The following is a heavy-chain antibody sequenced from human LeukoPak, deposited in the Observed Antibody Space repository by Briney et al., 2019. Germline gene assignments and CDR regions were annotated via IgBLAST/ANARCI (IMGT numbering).Heavy chain of an antibody. D-gene: IGHD6-13*01. V-gene: IGHV4-31*03. CDR1: GGSISSGGYY. CDR3: ARGREISWYDY. J-gene: IGHJ4*02. CDR2: IYYSGST. Sequence: SETLSLTCTVSGGSISSGGYYWSWIRQHPGKGLEWIGYIYYSGSTYYNPSLKSRVTISVDTSKNQFSLKLSSVTAADTAEYYCARGREISWYDYWGQGTLVTVSS.